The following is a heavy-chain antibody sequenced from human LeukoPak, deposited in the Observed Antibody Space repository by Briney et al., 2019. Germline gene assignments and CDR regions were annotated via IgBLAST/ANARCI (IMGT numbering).Heavy chain of an antibody. D-gene: IGHD5-24*01. V-gene: IGHV3-30-3*01. CDR1: GFTFSSYA. CDR3: ARDPEVATSFPSYYFDY. Sequence: GRSLRLSCAASGFTFSSYAMHWVRQAPGKGLEWVAVISYDGSNKYYADSVKGRFTISRDNSKNTLYLQMNSLRAEDTAVYYCARDPEVATSFPSYYFDYWGQGTLVTVSS. J-gene: IGHJ4*02. CDR2: ISYDGSNK.